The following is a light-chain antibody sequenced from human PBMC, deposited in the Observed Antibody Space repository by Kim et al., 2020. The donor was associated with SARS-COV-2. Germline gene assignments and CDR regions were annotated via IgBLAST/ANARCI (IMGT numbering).Light chain of an antibody. Sequence: SITISCTGTSSDVGGYNDVSWYQQHPGKAPKHMIYDVSNRPSGVSNRFSGSKSGNTASLTISGLQAEDEADYYCSSYTSSSSFVVFGGGTQLTVL. CDR2: DVS. CDR3: SSYTSSSSFVV. J-gene: IGLJ2*01. V-gene: IGLV2-14*03. CDR1: SSDVGGYND.